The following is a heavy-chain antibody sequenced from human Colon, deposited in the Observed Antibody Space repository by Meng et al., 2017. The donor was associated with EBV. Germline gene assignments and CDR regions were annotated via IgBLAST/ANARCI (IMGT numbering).Heavy chain of an antibody. D-gene: IGHD3-10*01. CDR1: GGSFRDYY. J-gene: IGHJ5*02. V-gene: IGHV4-34*01. CDR2: IDHRGNT. Sequence: VPLQQWGAGLFKPPEPLSRSCAVYGGSFRDYYWTWIRQPPGKGLEWIGEIDHRGNTKYNPSLKSRVTISLDTSKKQFSLQVSSVTAADSAVYYCARRGPSGNFSPWSQGALVTVSS. CDR3: ARRGPSGNFSP.